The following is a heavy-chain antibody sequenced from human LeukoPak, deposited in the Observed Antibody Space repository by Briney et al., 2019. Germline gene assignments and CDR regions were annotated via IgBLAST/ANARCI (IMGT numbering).Heavy chain of an antibody. D-gene: IGHD3-10*01. J-gene: IGHJ4*02. CDR2: ISGPGSST. CDR1: GFTFSSYA. V-gene: IGHV3-23*01. CDR3: AKDFLGRFGEPDY. Sequence: GGSLRLSCAASGFTFSSYAMSWVRQAPGKGLEWVSAISGPGSSTYYADSVKGRFTISRDNSKNTLYLQMNSLRAEDTAVYYCAKDFLGRFGEPDYWGQGTLVTVSS.